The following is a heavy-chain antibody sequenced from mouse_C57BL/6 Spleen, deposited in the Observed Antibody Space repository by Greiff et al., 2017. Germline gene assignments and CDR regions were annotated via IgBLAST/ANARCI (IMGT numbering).Heavy chain of an antibody. J-gene: IGHJ4*01. CDR1: GFTFSNYW. Sequence: EVHLVESGGGLVQPGGSMKLSCVASGFTFSNYWMNWVRQSPEKGLEWVAQIRLKSDNYATHYAESVKGRFTISRDDSKSSVYLQMNNLRAEDTGIYYCTGDSSGYDAMDYWGQGTSVTVSS. CDR3: TGDSSGYDAMDY. V-gene: IGHV6-3*01. D-gene: IGHD3-2*02. CDR2: IRLKSDNYAT.